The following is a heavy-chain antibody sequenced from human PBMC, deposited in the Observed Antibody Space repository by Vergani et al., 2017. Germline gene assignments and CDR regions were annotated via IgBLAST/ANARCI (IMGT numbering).Heavy chain of an antibody. J-gene: IGHJ5*02. V-gene: IGHV4-4*07. Sequence: QVQLQESGPGLVKPSETLSLTCTVSGGSISTYYWTWIRQPAGKGLEWIGRVYTSGSTNYNPSLRSRVTMSVDTSKNQFALKLTSVTAADTAIYYGARSPQYGYNWFDPWGQGTLVTVSS. CDR2: VYTSGST. CDR3: ARSPQYGYNWFDP. CDR1: GGSISTYY. D-gene: IGHD4-17*01.